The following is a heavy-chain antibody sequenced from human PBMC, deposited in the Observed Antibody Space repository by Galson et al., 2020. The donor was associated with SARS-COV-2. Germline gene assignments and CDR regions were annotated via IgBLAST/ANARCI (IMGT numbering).Heavy chain of an antibody. CDR1: GDSIGSGDYY. Sequence: ASETLSLTCTVSGDSIGSGDYYWNWIRQPPGKGLEWIGYIYPSGSTLYNPSLRSRLTMSVDTSKNQFSLKLTSVIAADTAMYYCARESGSFQPGYFDLWGRGTLVTVSS. CDR2: IYPSGST. J-gene: IGHJ2*01. CDR3: ARESGSFQPGYFDL. D-gene: IGHD3-10*01. V-gene: IGHV4-30-4*01.